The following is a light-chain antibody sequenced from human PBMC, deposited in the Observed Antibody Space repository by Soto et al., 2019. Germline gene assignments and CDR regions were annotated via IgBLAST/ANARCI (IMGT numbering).Light chain of an antibody. V-gene: IGLV1-40*01. CDR3: QSYDSSLSGWV. CDR1: SSNIGAGYD. CDR2: GNS. J-gene: IGLJ7*01. Sequence: QSVLTQPPSVSGAPGQRVTISCTGSSSNIGAGYDVHWYQQLPGTAPKLLISGNSNRPSGVPDQFSGSKSGTSASLAITGLQAEDEADYYCQSYDSSLSGWVFGGGTQLTVL.